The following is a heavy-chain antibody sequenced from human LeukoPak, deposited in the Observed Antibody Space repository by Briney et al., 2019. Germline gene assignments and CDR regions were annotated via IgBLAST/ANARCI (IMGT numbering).Heavy chain of an antibody. V-gene: IGHV3-30*04. CDR1: GFTFSTYA. D-gene: IGHD6-13*01. CDR2: ISNDGTNK. CDR3: AKAMGSISWAFDS. Sequence: GGSLRLSCAASGFTFSTYAMHWVRQAPGKGLEWLAVISNDGTNKNYVDSVKGRFTISRDSSKNTLYLQMNSLRSDDTAVYYCAKAMGSISWAFDSWGQGTLVTVSS. J-gene: IGHJ4*02.